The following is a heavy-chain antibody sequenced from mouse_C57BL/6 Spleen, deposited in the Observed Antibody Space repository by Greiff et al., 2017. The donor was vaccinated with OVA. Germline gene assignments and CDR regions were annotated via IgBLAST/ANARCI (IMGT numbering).Heavy chain of an antibody. V-gene: IGHV1-63*01. CDR1: GYTFTNYW. CDR2: IYPGGGYT. CDR3: ARSGDHSYYYAMDY. Sequence: VQLQQSGAELVRPGTSVKMSCKASGYTFTNYWIGWAKQRPGHGLEWIGDIYPGGGYTNYNEKFKGKATLTADKSSSTAYMQFSSLTSEDSAIYYCARSGDHSYYYAMDYWGQGTSVTVSS. J-gene: IGHJ4*01. D-gene: IGHD3-2*02.